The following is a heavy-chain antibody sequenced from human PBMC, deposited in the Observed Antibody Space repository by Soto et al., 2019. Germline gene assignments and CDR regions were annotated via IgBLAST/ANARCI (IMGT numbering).Heavy chain of an antibody. CDR3: VKDRGSGSYNGSDY. Sequence: QVQLVESGGGVVQPGRSLRLSCAASGFTFSSYGMHWVRQAPGKGLEWVAVISYDGSNKYYADSVKGRFTISRDNSKNTLYLQMNSLRPEDTAVYYCVKDRGSGSYNGSDYWGQGTLVTVSS. J-gene: IGHJ4*02. CDR2: ISYDGSNK. D-gene: IGHD1-26*01. V-gene: IGHV3-30*18. CDR1: GFTFSSYG.